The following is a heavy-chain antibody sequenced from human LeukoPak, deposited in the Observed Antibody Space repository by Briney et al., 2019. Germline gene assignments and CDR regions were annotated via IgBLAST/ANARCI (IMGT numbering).Heavy chain of an antibody. D-gene: IGHD3-9*01. CDR2: IYTSGST. CDR3: ARFAKHYDILTGYYRGGNWFDP. CDR1: GGSISSYF. Sequence: SETLSLTCTVSGGSISSYFWSWIRQPAGKGLEWIGRIYTSGSTNYNPSLKSRVTMSVDTSKNQFSLKLSSVTAADTAVCYCARFAKHYDILTGYYRGGNWFDPWGQGTLVTVSS. V-gene: IGHV4-4*07. J-gene: IGHJ5*02.